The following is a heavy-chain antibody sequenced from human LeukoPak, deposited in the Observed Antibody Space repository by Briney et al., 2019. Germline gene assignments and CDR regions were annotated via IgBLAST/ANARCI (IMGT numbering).Heavy chain of an antibody. Sequence: ASVKVSCKASGYTFTNYDINWVLQATGQGLEWMGYMNPNSGNTGYAQRFQGRITMTRSTSISTAYMELSSLTSEDTAVYYCARVSLYSGYESDYWGQGTLVTVSS. J-gene: IGHJ4*02. V-gene: IGHV1-8*01. CDR1: GYTFTNYD. CDR2: MNPNSGNT. CDR3: ARVSLYSGYESDY. D-gene: IGHD5-12*01.